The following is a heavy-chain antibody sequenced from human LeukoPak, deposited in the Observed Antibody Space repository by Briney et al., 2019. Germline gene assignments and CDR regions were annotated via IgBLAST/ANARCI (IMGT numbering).Heavy chain of an antibody. J-gene: IGHJ4*02. CDR3: AKEKSDYDFWSGYYYY. V-gene: IGHV3-23*01. D-gene: IGHD3-3*01. CDR2: ISGSGGST. CDR1: GFTFSSYA. Sequence: GGSLRLSCAASGFTFSSYAMSWVHQAPGKGLEWVSAISGSGGSTYYADSVKGRFTISRDNSKNTLYLQMNSLRAEDTAVYYCAKEKSDYDFWSGYYYYWGQGTLVTVSS.